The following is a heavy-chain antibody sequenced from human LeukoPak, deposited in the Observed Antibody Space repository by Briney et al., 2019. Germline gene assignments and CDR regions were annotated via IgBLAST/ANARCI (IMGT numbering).Heavy chain of an antibody. D-gene: IGHD2-2*01. V-gene: IGHV4-39*01. J-gene: IGHJ3*02. CDR1: GGSISSSSYY. Sequence: SETLSLTCTVSGGSISSSSYYWGWIRQPPGKGLEWIGSIYYSGSTYYNPSLKSRVTISVDTSKNQFSLKLSSVTAADTAVYYCVRSTSLVAFDIWGQGTMVTVSS. CDR3: VRSTSLVAFDI. CDR2: IYYSGST.